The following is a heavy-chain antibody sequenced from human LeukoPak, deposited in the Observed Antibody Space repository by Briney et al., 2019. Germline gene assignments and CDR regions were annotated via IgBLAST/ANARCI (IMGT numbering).Heavy chain of an antibody. J-gene: IGHJ4*02. V-gene: IGHV3-21*01. CDR2: ISSSSSYI. D-gene: IGHD2-2*01. CDR3: ARRYCSSTSCYLWPFDY. CDR1: GFTFSSYS. Sequence: GGSLRLSCAASGFTFSSYSMNWVRQAPGKGLEWVSSISSSSSYIYYADSVKGRFTISRDNAKNSLYLQMNSLRAEDTAAYYCARRYCSSTSCYLWPFDYWGQGTLVTVSS.